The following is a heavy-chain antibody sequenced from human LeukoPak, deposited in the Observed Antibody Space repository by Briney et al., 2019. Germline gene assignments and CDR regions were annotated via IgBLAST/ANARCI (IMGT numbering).Heavy chain of an antibody. CDR1: GYTLTELS. D-gene: IGHD3-9*01. CDR2: FDPEDSET. CDR3: ATELRYFDWLSPIDY. V-gene: IGHV1-24*01. J-gene: IGHJ4*02. Sequence: GASVKVSCKVSGYTLTELSMHWVRQAPGKGLEWMGGFDPEDSETIYAQKFQGRVTMTEDTSTDTAYMELSSLRSEDTAVYYCATELRYFDWLSPIDYWGQGTLVTVSS.